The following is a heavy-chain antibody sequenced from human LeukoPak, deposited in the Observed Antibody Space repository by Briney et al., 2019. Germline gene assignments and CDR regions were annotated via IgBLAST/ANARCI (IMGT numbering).Heavy chain of an antibody. V-gene: IGHV1-8*03. D-gene: IGHD6-19*01. Sequence: ASVKISCKASGYTFTSYDINWVRQATGQGLEWMGWMNPNSGNTGYAQKFQGRVTITRNTSISTAYMELSSLRSEDTAVYYCARGASGWYDAFDIWAKGQWSPSLQ. CDR1: GYTFTSYD. CDR3: ARGASGWYDAFDI. CDR2: MNPNSGNT. J-gene: IGHJ3*02.